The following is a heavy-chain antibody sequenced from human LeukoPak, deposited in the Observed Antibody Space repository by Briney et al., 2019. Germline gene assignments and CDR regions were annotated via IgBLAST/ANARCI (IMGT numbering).Heavy chain of an antibody. Sequence: SETLSLTCGVSGVSFTKYYLSWIRQPPGKGLEWIAEINPSGSTNYYPSLKSRVTILVDTSKNQFSLKLTSVTASDTAVYFCARSGLTTVLYLDWGQGNLVTVSS. CDR3: ARSGLTTVLYLD. J-gene: IGHJ4*02. CDR1: GVSFTKYY. CDR2: INPSGST. V-gene: IGHV4-34*01. D-gene: IGHD2/OR15-2a*01.